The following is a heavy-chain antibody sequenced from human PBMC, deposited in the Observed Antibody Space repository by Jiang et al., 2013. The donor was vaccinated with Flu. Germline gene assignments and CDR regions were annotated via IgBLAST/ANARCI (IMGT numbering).Heavy chain of an antibody. D-gene: IGHD3-10*01. Sequence: QLLESGGGLVQPGGSLRLSCAASGFTFSYYWMSWVRQAPGKGLEWVANIKQDESEKNYVDSVKGRFTISRDNAKNSLYLQMNSLRAEDTAVYYCARVPSTGQTLDYWGQGTLVTV. CDR1: GFTFSYYW. CDR3: ARVPSTGQTLDY. CDR2: IKQDESEK. J-gene: IGHJ4*02. V-gene: IGHV3-7*03.